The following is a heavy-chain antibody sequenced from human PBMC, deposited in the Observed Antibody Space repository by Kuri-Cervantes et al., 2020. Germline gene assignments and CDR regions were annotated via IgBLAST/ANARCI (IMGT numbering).Heavy chain of an antibody. D-gene: IGHD4-17*01. V-gene: IGHV3-30-3*01. Sequence: GGSLRLSCAASRFTFSSYAMHWVRQAPGKGLEWVAVISYDGSNKYYADSVKGRFTISRDNSKNTLYLQMNSLRAEDTAVYYCARLDPDYGDYDYWGQGTLVTVSS. CDR1: RFTFSSYA. CDR2: ISYDGSNK. CDR3: ARLDPDYGDYDY. J-gene: IGHJ4*02.